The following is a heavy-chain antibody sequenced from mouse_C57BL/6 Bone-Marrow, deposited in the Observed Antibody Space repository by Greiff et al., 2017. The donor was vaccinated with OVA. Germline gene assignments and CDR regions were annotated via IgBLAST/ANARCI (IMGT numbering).Heavy chain of an antibody. V-gene: IGHV5-4*01. D-gene: IGHD3-2*02. J-gene: IGHJ3*01. CDR1: GFTFSSYA. CDR2: ISDGGSYT. Sequence: DVKLVESGGGLVKPGGSLKLSCAASGFTFSSYAMSWVRQTPEKRLEWVATISDGGSYTYYPDNVKGRFTISRDNAKNNLYLQMSHLKSEDTAMYYCARDRLAWFAYWGQGTLVTVSA. CDR3: ARDRLAWFAY.